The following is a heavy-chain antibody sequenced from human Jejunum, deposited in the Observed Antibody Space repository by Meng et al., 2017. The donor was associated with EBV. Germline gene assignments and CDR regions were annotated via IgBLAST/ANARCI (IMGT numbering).Heavy chain of an antibody. CDR3: ARLDYHYDATGYFDY. J-gene: IGHJ4*02. CDR2: IFAGDST. V-gene: IGHV3-53*01. CDR1: GFTVSNNY. D-gene: IGHD3-22*01. Sequence: VTFEDSGGCLSQPEWSLGLSCAAIGFTVSNNYMTWVRQAPGKSLEWVSAIFAGDSTYYSDSVEGRFPISRDISKNTVFLHMNSLRAEDTARYYCARLDYHYDATGYFDYWGQGTLVTVSS.